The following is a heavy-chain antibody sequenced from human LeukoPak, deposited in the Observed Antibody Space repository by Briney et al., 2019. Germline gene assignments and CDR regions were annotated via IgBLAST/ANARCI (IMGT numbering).Heavy chain of an antibody. CDR2: INTGSGHT. J-gene: IGHJ4*02. CDR1: GYSFSNYG. D-gene: IGHD2-15*01. Sequence: GASVKVSCKTSGYSFSNYGIHWVRQAPGQRLEWMGWINTGSGHTKYSQKFQARLTITRDTSGTTAYMELTSLRSDDTAVFYCARDLRPIVVLGAPTGPGHDYWGQGTLVTVSS. CDR3: ARDLRPIVVLGAPTGPGHDY. V-gene: IGHV1-3*04.